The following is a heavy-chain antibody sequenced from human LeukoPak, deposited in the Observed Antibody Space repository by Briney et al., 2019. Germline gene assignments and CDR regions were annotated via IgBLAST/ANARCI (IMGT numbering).Heavy chain of an antibody. D-gene: IGHD1-20*01. V-gene: IGHV3-23*01. CDR2: ISGSGGST. CDR1: GFTFSSYA. CDR3: AKVPQKSRSITGTTEEFYY. J-gene: IGHJ4*02. Sequence: QPGGSLRLSCAASGFTFSSYAMSWVRQAPGKGLEWVSAISGSGGSTYYADSVKGRFTISRDNSKNTLYLQMNSLRAEDTAVYYCAKVPQKSRSITGTTEEFYYWGQGTLVTVSS.